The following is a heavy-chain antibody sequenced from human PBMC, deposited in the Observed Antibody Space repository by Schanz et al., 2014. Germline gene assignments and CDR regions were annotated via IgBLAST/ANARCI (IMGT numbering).Heavy chain of an antibody. D-gene: IGHD5-12*01. CDR2: FNDGGVNK. Sequence: EVHLLESGGGLVEPGGSLRLSCATSGFSLDIFAVSWVRQAPGKGLEWVSRFNDGGVNKYYADSVKGRFTISSDNSKSTLYLQMSSLRAEDTAVYYCARKVVATIGGYYDNWGQGTLVIVSS. CDR1: GFSLDIFA. J-gene: IGHJ4*02. V-gene: IGHV3-23*01. CDR3: ARKVVATIGGYYDN.